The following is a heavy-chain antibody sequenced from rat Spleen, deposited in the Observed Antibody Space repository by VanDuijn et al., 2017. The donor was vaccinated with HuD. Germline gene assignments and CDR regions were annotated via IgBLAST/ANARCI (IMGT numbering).Heavy chain of an antibody. CDR2: ITKTDGST. V-gene: IGHV5-29*01. D-gene: IGHD5-1*01. Sequence: EVQLVESGGGLVQPGRSLKLSCAASGFTFSNYGMAWVRQAPTKGLEWVASITKTDGSTYYPDSVRGRFTISRDNAKSTLYLQMNSLRSEDTATYYCTRNWDYWGQGVMVTVSS. J-gene: IGHJ2*01. CDR3: TRNWDY. CDR1: GFTFSNYG.